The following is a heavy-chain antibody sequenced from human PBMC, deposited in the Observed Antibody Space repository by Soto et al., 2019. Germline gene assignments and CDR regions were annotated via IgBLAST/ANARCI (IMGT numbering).Heavy chain of an antibody. Sequence: PSETLSLTCAVYGGSFGGYKWGWIRQPPGAGLEWIGEINQSGGTNYNPSLKSRVVISLGTSATQLSLRLNSVTAADTAVYYCVRAVPWRKSFDIWGQGTTVTVSS. D-gene: IGHD1-1*01. CDR1: GGSFGGYK. CDR2: INQSGGT. J-gene: IGHJ3*02. CDR3: VRAVPWRKSFDI. V-gene: IGHV4-34*01.